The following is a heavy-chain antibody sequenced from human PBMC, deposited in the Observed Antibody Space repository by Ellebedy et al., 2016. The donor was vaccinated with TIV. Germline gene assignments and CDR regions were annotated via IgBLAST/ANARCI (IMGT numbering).Heavy chain of an antibody. CDR1: GGSIRSYY. Sequence: MPSETLSLTCTVSGGSIRSYYWSWIRQPPGKGLEWIGYVYYSDDTNYKPSLKSRVSMSVDTSKNQFSLKLSSVTAADTAVYYCARFANSYGLDVWGQGTTVTVSS. V-gene: IGHV4-59*01. CDR3: ARFANSYGLDV. CDR2: VYYSDDT. J-gene: IGHJ6*02.